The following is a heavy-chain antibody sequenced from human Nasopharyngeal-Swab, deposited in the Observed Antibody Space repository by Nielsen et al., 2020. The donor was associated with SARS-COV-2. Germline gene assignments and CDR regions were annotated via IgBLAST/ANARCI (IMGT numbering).Heavy chain of an antibody. D-gene: IGHD4-17*01. CDR1: GFTFSSYA. CDR3: AKLPHYYGESDY. V-gene: IGHV3-23*01. J-gene: IGHJ4*02. CDR2: ISGSGGST. Sequence: GESLKISCAASGFTFSSYAMSWVRRAPGKGLEWVSAISGSGGSTYYADSVKGRFTISRDNSKNTLYLQMNSLRAEDTAVYYCAKLPHYYGESDYWGQGTLVTVSS.